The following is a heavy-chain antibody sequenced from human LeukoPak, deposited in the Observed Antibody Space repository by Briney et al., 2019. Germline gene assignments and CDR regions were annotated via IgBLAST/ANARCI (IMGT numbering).Heavy chain of an antibody. Sequence: ASVKLSCKASGYTFTNYGISWVRQAPGQGLEWMGWISGYNGNTNYAQEVQGRVTMTTDTSTSTAYMELRSLRSDDTAVYYCARVETMVRGGYDYYYYGMDVWGKGTTVTVSA. J-gene: IGHJ6*04. CDR2: ISGYNGNT. D-gene: IGHD3-10*01. CDR1: GYTFTNYG. V-gene: IGHV1-18*04. CDR3: ARVETMVRGGYDYYYYGMDV.